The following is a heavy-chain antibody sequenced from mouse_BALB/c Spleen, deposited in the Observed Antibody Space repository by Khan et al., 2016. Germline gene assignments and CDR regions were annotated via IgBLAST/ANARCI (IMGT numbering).Heavy chain of an antibody. CDR1: GYPFTNYI. CDR2: INPHNDGI. D-gene: IGHD2-5*01. V-gene: IGHV1S136*01. Sequence: VQLQQSGPELVKPGASVKMSCKTSGYPFTNYILHWVKQKPGQGLEWIGYINPHNDGIKYNEKFKGKATLTSDKSSSTAYMDLSSLTSEDSAVXSVARDYRNNWSVLDYWGQGTPVTFPS. J-gene: IGHJ4*01. CDR3: ARDYRNNWSVLDY.